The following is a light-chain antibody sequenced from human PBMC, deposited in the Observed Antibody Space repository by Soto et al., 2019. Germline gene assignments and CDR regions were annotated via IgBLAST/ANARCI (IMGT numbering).Light chain of an antibody. CDR1: QSVISN. CDR3: QQYNNWPWT. J-gene: IGKJ1*01. CDR2: GAS. V-gene: IGKV3-15*01. Sequence: EIVMTQSPATLSVSPGERATLSCRASQSVISNLAWYHQKPGQSPRLLIYGASIRATGVPARFSAGGSGTEFTLTISSLQSEDFAVYSCQQYNNWPWTFGQGTKVDIK.